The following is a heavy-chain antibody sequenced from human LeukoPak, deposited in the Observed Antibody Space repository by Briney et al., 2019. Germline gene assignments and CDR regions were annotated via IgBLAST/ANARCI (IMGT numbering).Heavy chain of an antibody. D-gene: IGHD3-10*01. CDR1: GGSFSGYY. Sequence: SETLSLTCAVYGGSFSGYYWSWIRQPPGKGLEWIGEINHSGSTNYNPSLKSRVTISVDTSKNQFSLKLSSVTAADTAVYYCARQGRGLRAFDYWGQGTLVTVSS. CDR3: ARQGRGLRAFDY. CDR2: INHSGST. J-gene: IGHJ4*02. V-gene: IGHV4-34*01.